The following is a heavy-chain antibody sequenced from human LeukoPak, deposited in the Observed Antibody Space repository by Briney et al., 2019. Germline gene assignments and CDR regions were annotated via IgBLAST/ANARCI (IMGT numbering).Heavy chain of an antibody. J-gene: IGHJ6*02. D-gene: IGHD3/OR15-3a*01. Sequence: KPSETLSLTCTVSGGSISSRSYYWGWIRQPPGKGLEWIGSIYYTGSTYKNPSLKSRVTISVDTSKNQFSLKLSSVTAADTAVYYCARHGLVTPQRYYYYGMDVWGQGTTVTVSS. CDR2: IYYTGST. V-gene: IGHV4-39*01. CDR3: ARHGLVTPQRYYYYGMDV. CDR1: GGSISSRSYY.